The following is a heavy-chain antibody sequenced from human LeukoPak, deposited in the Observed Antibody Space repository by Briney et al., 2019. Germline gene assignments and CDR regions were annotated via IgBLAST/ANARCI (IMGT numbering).Heavy chain of an antibody. J-gene: IGHJ3*01. CDR3: VTQGVLNAFDV. D-gene: IGHD3-10*01. V-gene: IGHV3-43*01. Sequence: PGGSLRLSCAASGFTFDHYTMHWVRQAPGKGLEWVSLVNWDGSTAFYADSVKGRVTISRDNSNNSLYLHMNSLRTEDTALYYCVTQGVLNAFDVWGQGTMVTVSS. CDR1: GFTFDHYT. CDR2: VNWDGSTA.